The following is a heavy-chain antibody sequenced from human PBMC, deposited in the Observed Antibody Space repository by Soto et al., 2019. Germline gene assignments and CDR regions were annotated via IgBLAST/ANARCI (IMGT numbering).Heavy chain of an antibody. CDR1: GYSFITYT. V-gene: IGHV1-3*01. D-gene: IGHD5-12*01. CDR2: INGGNGYT. CDR3: ARNRDGFINRPYWFFDL. J-gene: IGHJ2*01. Sequence: ASVKVSCKASGYSFITYTMHWVRHAPGQRLEWMGWINGGNGYTRSAQTFQGRVTFTRDTSANTAYMELSSLRSEDTAVYYCARNRDGFINRPYWFFDLWGRGTLVTVSS.